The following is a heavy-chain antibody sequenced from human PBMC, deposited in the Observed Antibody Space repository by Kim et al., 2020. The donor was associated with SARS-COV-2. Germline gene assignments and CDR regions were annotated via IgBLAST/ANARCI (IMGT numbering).Heavy chain of an antibody. D-gene: IGHD3-9*01. Sequence: QKFQGRVTITADESTSTAYMELSSLRSEDTAVYYCARFRPLDLTGPYFDYWGQGTLVTVSS. V-gene: IGHV1-69*01. CDR3: ARFRPLDLTGPYFDY. J-gene: IGHJ4*02.